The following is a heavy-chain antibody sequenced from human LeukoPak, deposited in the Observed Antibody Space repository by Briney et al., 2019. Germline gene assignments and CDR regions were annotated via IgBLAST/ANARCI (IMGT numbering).Heavy chain of an antibody. J-gene: IGHJ4*02. V-gene: IGHV3-66*01. CDR1: GFTVSSNY. Sequence: TGGSLTLSCAASGFTVSSNYMSWLRQAPGKGLEWGAVIYSGCSTYYAESVKGRFTISTDNSKNTLNLQMNSLRAEDTAVYYCARGTFSYGSGCYANFDYWGQGTLVTVSS. CDR3: ARGTFSYGSGCYANFDY. CDR2: IYSGCST. D-gene: IGHD3-10*01.